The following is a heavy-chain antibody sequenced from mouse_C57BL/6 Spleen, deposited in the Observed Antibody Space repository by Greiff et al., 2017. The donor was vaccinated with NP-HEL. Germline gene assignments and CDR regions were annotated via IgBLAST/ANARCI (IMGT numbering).Heavy chain of an antibody. Sequence: QVQLQQPGAELVKPGASVKMSCKASGYTFTSYWITWVKQRPGQGLEWIGDIYPGSGSTNYNENFKSKTTLTVDTSSSTAYMQLSSVTSEDSAVYYCARGEDYGAMDYWGQGTSVTVSA. J-gene: IGHJ4*01. CDR3: ARGEDYGAMDY. CDR1: GYTFTSYW. CDR2: IYPGSGST. D-gene: IGHD2-4*01. V-gene: IGHV1-55*01.